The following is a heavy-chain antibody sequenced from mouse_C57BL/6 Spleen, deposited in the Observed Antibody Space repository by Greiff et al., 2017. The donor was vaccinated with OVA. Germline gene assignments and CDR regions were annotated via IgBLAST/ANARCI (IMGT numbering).Heavy chain of an antibody. D-gene: IGHD3-1*01. CDR1: GYTFTSYW. V-gene: IGHV1-61*01. J-gene: IGHJ1*03. CDR3: ARHTYWYFDV. CDR2: IYPSDSET. Sequence: QVQLQQPGAELVRPGSSVKLSCKASGYTFTSYWMDWVKQRPGQGLAWIGNIYPSDSETHYNQKFKDKATLTVDKSSSTAYMQLSSLTSEDSAVYYCARHTYWYFDVWGTGTTVTVSS.